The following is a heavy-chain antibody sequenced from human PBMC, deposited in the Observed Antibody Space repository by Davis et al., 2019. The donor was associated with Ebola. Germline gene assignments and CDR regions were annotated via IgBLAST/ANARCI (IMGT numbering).Heavy chain of an antibody. V-gene: IGHV3-23*01. CDR1: GLTFSSYA. D-gene: IGHD3-3*01. J-gene: IGHJ4*02. Sequence: GESLKISCAASGLTFSSYAMSWVCQAPGKGLEWVSGISGIGGSTYYADSVKGRLTISRDNSKNTLYLQMHSLRGEDTAVYYCAGGDFWSGQFDYWGQGTLVTVSS. CDR3: AGGDFWSGQFDY. CDR2: ISGIGGST.